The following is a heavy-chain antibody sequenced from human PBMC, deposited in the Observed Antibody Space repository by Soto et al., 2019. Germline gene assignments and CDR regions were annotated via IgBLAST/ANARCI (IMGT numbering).Heavy chain of an antibody. CDR3: ARVPGP. Sequence: SETLSLTCAVSSGSISSGGYSWSWIRQPPGKGLEWIGYIYHSGSTYYNPSLKSRVTISVDRSKNQFSLKLSPVTAADTAVYYCARVPGPWGQGTLVTVSS. V-gene: IGHV4-30-2*01. J-gene: IGHJ5*02. CDR2: IYHSGST. CDR1: SGSISSGGYS.